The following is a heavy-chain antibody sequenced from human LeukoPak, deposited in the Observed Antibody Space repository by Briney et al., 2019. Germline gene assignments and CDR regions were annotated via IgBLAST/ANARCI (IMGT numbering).Heavy chain of an antibody. CDR3: ARVGGSSGIAVAGDPGDYYFDY. CDR2: IKQDGSEK. CDR1: GFTFSNYA. V-gene: IGHV3-7*01. Sequence: GGSLRLSCAASGFTFSNYAMSWVRQAPGKGLEWVANIKQDGSEKYYVDSVKGRFTISRDNAKNSLYLQMNSLRAEDTAVYYCARVGGSSGIAVAGDPGDYYFDYWGQGTLVTVSS. D-gene: IGHD6-19*01. J-gene: IGHJ4*02.